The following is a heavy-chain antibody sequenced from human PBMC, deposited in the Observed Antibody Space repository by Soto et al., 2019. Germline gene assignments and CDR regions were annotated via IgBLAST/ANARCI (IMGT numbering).Heavy chain of an antibody. CDR1: GFTFSSYG. CDR3: AKSGRWIDYDILTGYYPDY. D-gene: IGHD3-9*01. V-gene: IGHV3-30*18. Sequence: GGFLRLSCAASGFTFSSYGRHWVRQAPGKGLEWVAVISYDGSNKYYADSVKGRFTISRDNSKNTLYLQMNSLRAEDTAVYYCAKSGRWIDYDILTGYYPDYWGQGTLVTVSS. CDR2: ISYDGSNK. J-gene: IGHJ4*02.